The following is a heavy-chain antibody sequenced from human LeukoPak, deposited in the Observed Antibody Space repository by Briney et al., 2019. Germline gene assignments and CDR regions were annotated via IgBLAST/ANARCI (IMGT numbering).Heavy chain of an antibody. CDR1: GFTFSSYA. J-gene: IGHJ5*01. CDR3: ARDFFDS. CDR2: ISFSSSTI. Sequence: PGGSLRLSCAASGFTFSSYAMSWVRQAPGKGLEWVSYISFSSSTIFYADSVKGRFTISRDNAKNSLHLQMNSLRDEDTAVYYCARDFFDSWGQGTLVTVSS. V-gene: IGHV3-48*02.